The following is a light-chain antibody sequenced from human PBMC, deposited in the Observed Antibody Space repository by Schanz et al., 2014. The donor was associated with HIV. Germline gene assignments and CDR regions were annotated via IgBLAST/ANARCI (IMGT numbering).Light chain of an antibody. Sequence: ETVLTQSPGTLSLSPGERATLSCRASQSVSNNYLAWYQQKAGQAPRLLIYGASSRATGIPDRFSGSGSGTDFTLSVSRLEPKDFAVYYCQQYGSSSTFGGGTKVEIK. V-gene: IGKV3-20*01. CDR1: QSVSNNY. CDR2: GAS. J-gene: IGKJ4*01. CDR3: QQYGSSST.